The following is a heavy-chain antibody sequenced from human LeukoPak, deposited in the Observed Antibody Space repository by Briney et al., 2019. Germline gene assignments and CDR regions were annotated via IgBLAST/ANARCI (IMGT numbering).Heavy chain of an antibody. CDR1: GFIFSSYG. V-gene: IGHV3-33*01. J-gene: IGHJ3*02. D-gene: IGHD4-17*01. CDR3: ASMTTVTLDDAFDI. CDR2: IWYDGSKS. Sequence: GGSLRLSCAASGFIFSSYGMHWVRQAPGKGLEWVALIWYDGSKSHYADSVKGRFTISRDNSKNTLYLQMNSLRAEDTAVYYCASMTTVTLDDAFDIWGQGTMVTVSS.